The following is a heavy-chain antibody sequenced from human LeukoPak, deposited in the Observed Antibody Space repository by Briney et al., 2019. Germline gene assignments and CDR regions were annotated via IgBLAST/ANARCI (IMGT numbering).Heavy chain of an antibody. V-gene: IGHV4-61*01. CDR3: ARAPXTYYYXSGSFDY. J-gene: IGHJ4*01. Sequence: PSETLSLTCTVSGGSFSSGSYYWSWIRQPPGRGLEWIGYIYYSGSTNYNPSLKSRVTISVDTSKNQFSLKLSSVTAADTAVYYCARAPXTYYYXSGSFDYWGXXTXVXVSS. CDR2: IYYSGST. D-gene: IGHD3-10*01. CDR1: GGSFSSGSYY.